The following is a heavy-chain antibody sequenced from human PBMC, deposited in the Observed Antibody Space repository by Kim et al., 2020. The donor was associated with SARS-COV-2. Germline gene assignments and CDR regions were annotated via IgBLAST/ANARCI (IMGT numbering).Heavy chain of an antibody. CDR2: ISGSGGST. V-gene: IGHV3-23*01. Sequence: GGSLRLSCAASGFTFSSYAMSWVRQAPGKGLEWVSAISGSGGSTYYADSVKGRFTISRDNSKNTLYLQMNSLRAEDTAVYYCAKLPGGYSYGSYFDYWGQGTLGTVSS. D-gene: IGHD5-18*01. J-gene: IGHJ4*02. CDR1: GFTFSSYA. CDR3: AKLPGGYSYGSYFDY.